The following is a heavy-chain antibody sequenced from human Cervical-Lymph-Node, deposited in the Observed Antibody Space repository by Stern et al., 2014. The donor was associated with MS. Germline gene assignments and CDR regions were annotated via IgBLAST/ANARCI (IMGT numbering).Heavy chain of an antibody. Sequence: VQLVESGPEVRQPGASVRVSCKASGYTFTTPNYGIAWVREAPGRGLEWMGWISSYNGNTVYAQKLQDRVTMTTDTSTSTAYMELRSLRSDDTAFYYCARERLRDFNDYHFDSWGQGTQVTVSS. D-gene: IGHD4-11*01. V-gene: IGHV1-18*01. CDR1: GYTFTTPNYG. J-gene: IGHJ4*02. CDR3: ARERLRDFNDYHFDS. CDR2: ISSYNGNT.